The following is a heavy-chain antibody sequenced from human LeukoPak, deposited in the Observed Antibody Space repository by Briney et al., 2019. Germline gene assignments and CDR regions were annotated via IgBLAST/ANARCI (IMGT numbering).Heavy chain of an antibody. J-gene: IGHJ4*02. Sequence: SVKVSCKASGGTFSSYAISWVRQAPGQGLEWIGGIIPIFGTANYAQKFQGRVTITADESTSTAYMELSSLRSEDTAVYYCARDQVPYDSSGYYFYWGQGTLVTVSS. CDR1: GGTFSSYA. V-gene: IGHV1-69*13. CDR3: ARDQVPYDSSGYYFY. D-gene: IGHD3-22*01. CDR2: IIPIFGTA.